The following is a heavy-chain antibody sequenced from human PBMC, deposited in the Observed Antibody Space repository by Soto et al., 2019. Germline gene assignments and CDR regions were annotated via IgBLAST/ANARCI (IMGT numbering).Heavy chain of an antibody. CDR2: INAGNGNT. CDR3: ARGGSLYWYFDL. J-gene: IGHJ2*01. Sequence: ASVKVSCKASGYTFTSYAMHWVRQAPGQRLEWMGWINAGNGNTKYSQKLQGRVTITRDTSASTAYIELSSLRSEDTAVYYCARGGSLYWYFDLWGRGTLVTVSS. CDR1: GYTFTSYA. D-gene: IGHD1-26*01. V-gene: IGHV1-3*01.